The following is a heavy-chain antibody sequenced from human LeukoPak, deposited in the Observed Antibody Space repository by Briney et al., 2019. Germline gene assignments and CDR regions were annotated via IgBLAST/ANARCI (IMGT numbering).Heavy chain of an antibody. J-gene: IGHJ4*02. CDR3: ARLFYYDSSVRGNFDY. CDR2: IKHDGSEK. CDR1: GFTFNSYW. D-gene: IGHD3-22*01. Sequence: GGSLRLSCADSGFTFNSYWMGWVRQTPGKGLEWVANIKHDGSEKYYVDSVEGRFTISRDNAKNSLYLQMNSLRAEDTALYYCARLFYYDSSVRGNFDYWGQGTLVTVSS. V-gene: IGHV3-7*03.